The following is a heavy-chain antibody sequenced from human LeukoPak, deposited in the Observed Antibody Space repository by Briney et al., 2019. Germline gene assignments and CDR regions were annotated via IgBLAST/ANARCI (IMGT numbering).Heavy chain of an antibody. CDR2: IWYDGSKR. Sequence: GGSLRLSCAASGFTFSNCGMHWVRQAPGRGLEWVAVIWYDGSKRYYADSVMGRFTISRDNSKNTLYLEISSLRDEDTGVYYCSATDHFSTGWADYWGQGVLVTVSS. D-gene: IGHD6-19*01. J-gene: IGHJ4*02. V-gene: IGHV3-33*01. CDR3: SATDHFSTGWADY. CDR1: GFTFSNCG.